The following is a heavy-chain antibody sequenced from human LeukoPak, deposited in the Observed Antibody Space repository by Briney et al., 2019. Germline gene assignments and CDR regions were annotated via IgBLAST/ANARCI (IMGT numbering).Heavy chain of an antibody. V-gene: IGHV3-21*01. J-gene: IGHJ4*02. Sequence: GGSLRLSCAASGFTSSSSNMNWVRQAPGKGLEWVSSISSSSGYIYYADSVKGRFTISRDNAKNSLYLQLNSLRAEDTAVYYCASYGSGPGGSFDYWGQGTLVTVSS. D-gene: IGHD3-10*01. CDR3: ASYGSGPGGSFDY. CDR2: ISSSSGYI. CDR1: GFTSSSSN.